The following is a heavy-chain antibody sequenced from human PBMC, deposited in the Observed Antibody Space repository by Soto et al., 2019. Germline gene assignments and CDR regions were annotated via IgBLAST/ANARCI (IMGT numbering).Heavy chain of an antibody. CDR2: IYYSGST. D-gene: IGHD1-26*01. CDR3: ARSRWTGTYPHDYQP. J-gene: IGHJ1*01. V-gene: IGHV4-31*03. Sequence: QVQLQESGPGLVKPSQTLSLTCTASGGSSRSGGYYWIWMRQHPGKGLEWIGYIYYSGSTYYNPSLKSRVTISVDTSNIQFSLKLSYVTASDTAVYYCARSRWTGTYPHDYQPWGQGTLVNVSS. CDR1: GGSSRSGGYY.